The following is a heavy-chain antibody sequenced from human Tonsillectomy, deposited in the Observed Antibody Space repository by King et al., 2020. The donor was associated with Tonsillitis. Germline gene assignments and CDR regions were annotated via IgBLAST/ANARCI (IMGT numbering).Heavy chain of an antibody. CDR1: GFTFSSYG. CDR2: IWYDGSNK. Sequence: VQLVESGGGVVQPGRSLRLSCAASGFTFSSYGMHWVRQAPGKGLEWVAVIWYDGSNKYYADSVKGRFTISRDNSKNTLYLQMNSLRAEDTAVYYCADTVKGQFTIARANSKTTLNLQMNSLRAEDTAVYYCARDSIFGGDYGSYWGQGTLVTVSS. V-gene: IGHV3-33*01. CDR3: ADTVKGQFTIARANSKTTLNLQMNSLRAEDTAVYYCARDSIFGGDYGSY. J-gene: IGHJ4*02. D-gene: IGHD3-10*01.